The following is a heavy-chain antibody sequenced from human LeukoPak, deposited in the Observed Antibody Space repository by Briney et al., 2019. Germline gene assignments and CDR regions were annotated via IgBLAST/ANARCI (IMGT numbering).Heavy chain of an antibody. J-gene: IGHJ4*02. CDR2: ISSGSIYT. D-gene: IGHD2-2*03. CDR1: GFSFSDFH. V-gene: IGHV3-11*05. CDR3: AREVFGYFDY. Sequence: GGSLRLSCAASGFSFSDFHMNWMRQAPGKGLEWVSYISSGSIYTNYADSVKGRFTISRDNAKNSLYLQMNSLRAEDTAVYYCAREVFGYFDYWGQGTLVTVSS.